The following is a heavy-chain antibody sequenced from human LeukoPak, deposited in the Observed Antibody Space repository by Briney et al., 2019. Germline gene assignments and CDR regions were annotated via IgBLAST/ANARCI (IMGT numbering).Heavy chain of an antibody. D-gene: IGHD1-26*01. Sequence: GGSLRLFCAASGFTFSNAWMSWVRQAPGKGLEWVGRIKSKTDGGTTDYAAPVKGRFTISRDDSKNTLYLQMNSLKTEDTAVYYCTTYTPKWELTAEYFQHWGQGTLVTVSS. V-gene: IGHV3-15*01. J-gene: IGHJ1*01. CDR3: TTYTPKWELTAEYFQH. CDR1: GFTFSNAW. CDR2: IKSKTDGGTT.